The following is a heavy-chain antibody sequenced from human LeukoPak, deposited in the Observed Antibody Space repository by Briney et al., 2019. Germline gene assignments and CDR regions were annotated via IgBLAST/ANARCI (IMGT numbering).Heavy chain of an antibody. CDR1: GDSVSSNSAA. Sequence: SQTLSLTWAISGDSVSSNSAAWNWIRQSPSRGLEWLGRTYYSTKWYNDYAVSVKSRITINPDTSKNQFSLQLNSVTPEDTAVYYCARDSYQPLLPLGYWGQGTLVTVSS. J-gene: IGHJ4*02. CDR2: TYYSTKWYN. D-gene: IGHD2-2*01. V-gene: IGHV6-1*01. CDR3: ARDSYQPLLPLGY.